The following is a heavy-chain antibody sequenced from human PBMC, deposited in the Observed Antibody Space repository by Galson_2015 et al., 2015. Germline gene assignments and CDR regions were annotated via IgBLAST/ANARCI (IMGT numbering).Heavy chain of an antibody. CDR2: ISRSGGNK. V-gene: IGHV3-23*01. D-gene: IGHD5-12*01. CDR3: AKVGGGYRGPADFDY. J-gene: IGHJ4*02. CDR1: GFTFSSYA. Sequence: SLRLSCAASGFTFSSYAMTWVRQAPGKGLEWVAAISRSGGNKYYADSVKGRFTISRDNSKNTLYLQMNSLRAEDTAVYYCAKVGGGYRGPADFDYWGQGTLVTVSS.